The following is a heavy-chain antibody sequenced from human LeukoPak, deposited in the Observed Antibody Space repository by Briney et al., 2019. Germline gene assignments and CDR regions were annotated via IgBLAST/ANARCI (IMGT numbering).Heavy chain of an antibody. CDR2: INGDGRST. D-gene: IGHD2-2*01. J-gene: IGHJ4*02. V-gene: IGHV3-74*01. CDR1: GCTFSNYW. CDR3: ARDFMYNTNCVGC. Sequence: GGSLRLSCASSGCTFSNYWMHGVRQAPGKGLVGVSRINGDGRSTTYADSVKGRFTISRDNAENTLYLQMNSLRADDTAVYYCARDFMYNTNCVGCWGQGPLVTVSS.